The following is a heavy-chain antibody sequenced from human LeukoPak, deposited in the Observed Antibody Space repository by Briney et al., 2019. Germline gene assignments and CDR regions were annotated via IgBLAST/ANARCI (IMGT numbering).Heavy chain of an antibody. Sequence: SETLSLTCTVSGGSISSGSYYWSWIRQPPGKGLEWIGEINHSGSTNYNPSLKSRVTISVDTSKNQFSLKLSSVTAADTAVYHCARSTQIYCSGGSCYSIGILFDYWGQGTLVTVSS. CDR2: INHSGST. V-gene: IGHV4-39*07. J-gene: IGHJ4*02. D-gene: IGHD2-15*01. CDR3: ARSTQIYCSGGSCYSIGILFDY. CDR1: GGSISSGSYY.